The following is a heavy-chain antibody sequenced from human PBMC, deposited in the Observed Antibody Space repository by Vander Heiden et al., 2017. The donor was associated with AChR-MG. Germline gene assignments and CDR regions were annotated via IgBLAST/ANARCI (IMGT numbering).Heavy chain of an antibody. Sequence: QVQLVESGGGVVQPGRSLRLSCAASGFTFSSYAMHWVRQAPGKGLEWVAVISYDGSNKYYADSVKGRFTISRDNSKNTLYLQMNSLRAEDTAVYYCARCRVSSRNGPGCRYFQHWGQGTLVTVSS. V-gene: IGHV3-30-3*01. CDR2: ISYDGSNK. CDR3: ARCRVSSRNGPGCRYFQH. D-gene: IGHD6-13*01. J-gene: IGHJ1*01. CDR1: GFTFSSYA.